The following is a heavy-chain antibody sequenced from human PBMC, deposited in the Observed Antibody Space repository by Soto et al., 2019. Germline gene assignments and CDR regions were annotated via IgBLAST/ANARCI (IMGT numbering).Heavy chain of an antibody. CDR2: IYSSGST. J-gene: IGHJ5*02. V-gene: IGHV4-4*07. Sequence: TSETLSLTCAVSGGSMNNYFWSWIRQSAGKGLECIGRIYSSGSTYYNPSLKSRVTMSVDTSKNQFSLRLTSMTAADTAVYYCARGLSAFDPWGQGTLVTVSS. CDR3: ARGLSAFDP. CDR1: GGSMNNYF.